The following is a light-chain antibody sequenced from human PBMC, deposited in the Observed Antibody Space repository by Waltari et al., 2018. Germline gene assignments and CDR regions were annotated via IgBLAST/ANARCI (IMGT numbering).Light chain of an antibody. CDR2: GAS. V-gene: IGKV3-20*01. CDR3: QKYGTLPAT. Sequence: EIVLTQSPGTLSLSPGERATLSCRASQSVSRTLAGYQQKPGQAPRLLINGASSRATGIPDRVSGSGSGTDFSLTISRLEPEDFAVYYCQKYGTLPATFGQGTKVEIK. J-gene: IGKJ1*01. CDR1: QSVSRT.